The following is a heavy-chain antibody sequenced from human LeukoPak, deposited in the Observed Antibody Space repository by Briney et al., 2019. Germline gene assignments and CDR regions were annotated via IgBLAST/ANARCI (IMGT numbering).Heavy chain of an antibody. J-gene: IGHJ4*02. CDR2: IYTSGST. CDR1: GCSISSYY. CDR3: ASNYDSSGYYSY. D-gene: IGHD3-22*01. V-gene: IGHV4-4*09. Sequence: SETLSLTCTVSGCSISSYYWSWIRQAPGKGLEWIVYIYTSGSTNYNPSLKSRVTISVDTSKNQFSLKLSSVTAADTAVYYCASNYDSSGYYSYWGQGTLVTVSS.